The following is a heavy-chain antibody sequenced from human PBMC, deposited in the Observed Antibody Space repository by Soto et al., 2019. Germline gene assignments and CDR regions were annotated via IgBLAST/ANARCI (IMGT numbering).Heavy chain of an antibody. CDR3: ARGSYASNFDY. J-gene: IGHJ4*01. CDR2: IFHRGGT. Sequence: SETLSLTCAVSGAPISSSNWWSWVRQPPGRGLEWIGEIFHRGGTNYNPSLTSRVTISVDKSENQFSLKLGSVTAADTAVYYCARGSYASNFDYWGHGTLVTVSS. CDR1: GAPISSSNW. V-gene: IGHV4-4*02. D-gene: IGHD3-16*01.